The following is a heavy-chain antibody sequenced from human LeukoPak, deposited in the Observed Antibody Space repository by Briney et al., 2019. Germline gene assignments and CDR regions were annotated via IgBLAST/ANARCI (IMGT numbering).Heavy chain of an antibody. CDR1: GGSISSYY. V-gene: IGHV4-59*01. Sequence: SETLSLTCTVSGGSISSYYWSWIRQPPGKGLEWIGYIYYSGSTNYNPSLKSRVTISVDTSKNQFSLKLSSVTAADTAVYYCAGGYYDSSGYYYHAFDIWGQGTMVTVSS. CDR2: IYYSGST. J-gene: IGHJ3*02. D-gene: IGHD3-22*01. CDR3: AGGYYDSSGYYYHAFDI.